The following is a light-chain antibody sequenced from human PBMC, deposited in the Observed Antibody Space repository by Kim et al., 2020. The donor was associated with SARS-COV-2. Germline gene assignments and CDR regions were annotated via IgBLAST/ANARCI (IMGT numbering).Light chain of an antibody. CDR1: QDIRNY. Sequence: DIQMTQSPSSLSTSIGDRVTITCRASQDIRNYLAWYQQKPGKVPSLLISGASTLQSGVPSRFSGSGSERDFTLTSSSLQPEDVATYYCQKYDSTPLTCGGGTKVDIK. CDR3: QKYDSTPLT. V-gene: IGKV1-27*01. J-gene: IGKJ4*01. CDR2: GAS.